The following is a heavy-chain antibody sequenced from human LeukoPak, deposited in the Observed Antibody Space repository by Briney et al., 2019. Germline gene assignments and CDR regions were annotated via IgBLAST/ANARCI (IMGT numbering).Heavy chain of an antibody. Sequence: SETLSLTCAVYGGSFSGSNWSWIRRPPGKGLEWIGEIYNSGSTIYNPSLKSRVTISVDTSKNQLSLNLISVTAADTAVYYCARGWFRYFQHWGQGTLVTVSS. CDR3: ARGWFRYFQH. CDR2: IYNSGST. D-gene: IGHD3-22*01. J-gene: IGHJ1*01. CDR1: GGSFSGSN. V-gene: IGHV4-34*01.